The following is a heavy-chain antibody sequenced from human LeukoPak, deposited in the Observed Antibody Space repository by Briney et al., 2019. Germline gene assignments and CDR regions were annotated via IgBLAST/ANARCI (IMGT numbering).Heavy chain of an antibody. J-gene: IGHJ2*01. CDR3: ARVSGRFTWYFDL. V-gene: IGHV4-39*07. CDR1: GGCISSSSYY. Sequence: PSETLSLTCTVSGGCISSSSYYWGWIRQPPGKGLESIGSIYYSGSTYYNPSLKSRVTISLDTSKNQFSLKLSSVTAADTAVYYCARVSGRFTWYFDLWGRGTLVTVSS. CDR2: IYYSGST.